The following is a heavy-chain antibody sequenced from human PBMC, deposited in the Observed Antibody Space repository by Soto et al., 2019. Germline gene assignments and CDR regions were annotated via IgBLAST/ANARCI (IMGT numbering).Heavy chain of an antibody. V-gene: IGHV4-34*01. Sequence: QVQLQQWGAGLLKPSETLSLTCAVYGGSFSGYYWSWIRQPPGKGLEWIGEINHRGSTNYNPSLKSRVTISVDTSKNQFSLKLSSVTAADTAVYYCARVIIALHYYYGMDVWGQGTKVTVSS. CDR2: INHRGST. D-gene: IGHD3-10*01. J-gene: IGHJ6*02. CDR3: ARVIIALHYYYGMDV. CDR1: GGSFSGYY.